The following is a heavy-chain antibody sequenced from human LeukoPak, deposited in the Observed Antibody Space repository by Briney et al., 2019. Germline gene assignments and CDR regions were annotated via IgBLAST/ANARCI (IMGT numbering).Heavy chain of an antibody. J-gene: IGHJ6*02. Sequence: GGSLRLSCAASGFTFSSYAMHWVRQAPGKGLEWVAVISYDGSNKYYADSVKGRFTISRDNSKNSLYLQMNSLRAEDTAVYYCASKGYCSSTSCPGVTTKGRLVDVWGQGTTVTVSS. CDR1: GFTFSSYA. CDR3: ASKGYCSSTSCPGVTTKGRLVDV. V-gene: IGHV3-30-3*01. CDR2: ISYDGSNK. D-gene: IGHD2-2*01.